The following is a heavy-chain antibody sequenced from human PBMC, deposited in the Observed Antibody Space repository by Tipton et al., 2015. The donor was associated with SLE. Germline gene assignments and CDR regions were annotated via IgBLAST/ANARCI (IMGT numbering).Heavy chain of an antibody. CDR2: IYYSGST. J-gene: IGHJ5*02. Sequence: TLSLTCAVSGYSISSYYWSWIRQPPGKGLEWIGYIYYSGSTNYNPSLKSRVTISVDTSKNQFSLKLSSVTAADTAVYYCAKDTIAAAGKWFDPWGQVILVTVSS. CDR1: GYSISSYY. D-gene: IGHD6-13*01. V-gene: IGHV4-59*01. CDR3: AKDTIAAAGKWFDP.